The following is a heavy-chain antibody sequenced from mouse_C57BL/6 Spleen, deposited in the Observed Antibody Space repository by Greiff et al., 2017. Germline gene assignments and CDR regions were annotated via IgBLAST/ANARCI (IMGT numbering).Heavy chain of an antibody. J-gene: IGHJ1*03. Sequence: VKLMESGPGLVAPSQSLSITCTVSGFSLTSYAISWVRQPPGKGLEWLGVIWTGGGTNYNSALKSRLSISKDNSKSQVFLKMNSLQTDDTARYYCARNTITTVVADWYFDVWGTGTTVTVSS. V-gene: IGHV2-9-1*01. CDR2: IWTGGGT. D-gene: IGHD1-1*01. CDR3: ARNTITTVVADWYFDV. CDR1: GFSLTSYA.